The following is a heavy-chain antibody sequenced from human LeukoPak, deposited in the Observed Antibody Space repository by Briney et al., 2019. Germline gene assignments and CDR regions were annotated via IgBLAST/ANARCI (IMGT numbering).Heavy chain of an antibody. CDR1: GFTVSSNY. V-gene: IGHV3-53*01. Sequence: PGGSLRLSCAASGFTVSSNYLTWVRQAPGKGLEWVSVFYSGGSTYYADSVKGRFTISRDNSKNTLYLQMNSLTAEDTAVYYCASRLRRGIVGATGAFDIWGQGTMVTVSS. CDR2: FYSGGST. J-gene: IGHJ3*02. CDR3: ASRLRRGIVGATGAFDI. D-gene: IGHD1-26*01.